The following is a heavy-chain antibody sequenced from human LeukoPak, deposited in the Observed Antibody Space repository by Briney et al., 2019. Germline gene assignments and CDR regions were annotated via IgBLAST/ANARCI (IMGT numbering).Heavy chain of an antibody. V-gene: IGHV3-74*01. D-gene: IGHD3-3*01. Sequence: GGSLRLSCAASGFTFSSYWMHWVRQAPGKGLVWVSRIKTDGSNYYADSVKGRFTISRDNAKNTLYLEMNSLRAEDTAVYYCARDLTDFWSRGWFDPWGQGTLVTVSS. CDR3: ARDLTDFWSRGWFDP. CDR2: IKTDGSN. J-gene: IGHJ5*02. CDR1: GFTFSSYW.